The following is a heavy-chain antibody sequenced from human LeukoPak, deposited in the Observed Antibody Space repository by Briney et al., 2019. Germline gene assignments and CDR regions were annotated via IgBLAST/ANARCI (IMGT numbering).Heavy chain of an antibody. Sequence: GGSLRLSCAASGFTFSDYYMSWIRQAPGKGLEWVAVISYDGSNKYYADSVKGRFTISRDNSKNTLYLQMNSLRAEDTAVYYCARDEPPSEYRNPFYYYYYGMDVWGQGTTVTVSS. CDR3: ARDEPPSEYRNPFYYYYYGMDV. D-gene: IGHD1-14*01. CDR1: GFTFSDYY. J-gene: IGHJ6*02. CDR2: ISYDGSNK. V-gene: IGHV3-30-3*01.